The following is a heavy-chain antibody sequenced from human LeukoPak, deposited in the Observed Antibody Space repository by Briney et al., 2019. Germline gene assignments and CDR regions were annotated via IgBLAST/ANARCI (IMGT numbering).Heavy chain of an antibody. J-gene: IGHJ4*02. CDR3: ARGTMVRGVIIL. Sequence: ASVKVSCKASGYTFTGYYMHWVRQAPGQGLEWMGWINPNSGGTSYAQKFQGRVTMTRDTSISTAYIELSRLRSDDTAVYYCARGTMVRGVIILWGQGTLVTVSS. CDR1: GYTFTGYY. D-gene: IGHD3-10*01. V-gene: IGHV1-2*02. CDR2: INPNSGGT.